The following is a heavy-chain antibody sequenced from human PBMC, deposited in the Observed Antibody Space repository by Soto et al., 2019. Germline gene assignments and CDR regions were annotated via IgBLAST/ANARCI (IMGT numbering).Heavy chain of an antibody. CDR1: GFTFSDTW. CDR3: TTGGYSTT. J-gene: IGHJ4*02. Sequence: GGVLRLSCAASGFTFSDTWMTLVLQAPWNGLECVCRGTSKTDGETTKSAAPVNGRFTISRDDSKDTVYLQMNSLKTDDTAVYYCTTGGYSTTWGQGTLVTVS. V-gene: IGHV3-15*06. CDR2: GTSKTDGETT. D-gene: IGHD6-13*01.